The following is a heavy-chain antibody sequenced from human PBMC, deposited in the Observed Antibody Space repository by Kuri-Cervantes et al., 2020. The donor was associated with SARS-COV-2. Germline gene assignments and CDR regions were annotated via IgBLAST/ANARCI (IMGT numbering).Heavy chain of an antibody. Sequence: GESLKISCAASGFTVSSNYMSWVRQAPGKGLEWVSVIYSGGSTYYADSVKGRFTISRDNSKNTLYLQMNSLRAEDTAVYYCARGISTFFTVCSGGSCSPDYWGHGNRVTVSS. CDR1: GFTVSSNY. J-gene: IGHJ4*01. V-gene: IGHV3-66*01. CDR2: IYSGGST. CDR3: ARGISTFFTVCSGGSCSPDY. D-gene: IGHD2-15*01.